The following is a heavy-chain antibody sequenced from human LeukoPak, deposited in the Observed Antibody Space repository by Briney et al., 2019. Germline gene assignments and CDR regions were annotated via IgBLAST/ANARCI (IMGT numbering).Heavy chain of an antibody. CDR2: IYSGGST. V-gene: IGHV3-66*01. CDR1: GFTVSSDY. CDR3: ATSTPIAAAGGDAFDI. D-gene: IGHD6-13*01. J-gene: IGHJ3*02. Sequence: GGSLRLSCAASGFTVSSDYMSWVRQAPGKGLEWVSVIYSGGSTYYADSVKGRFTISRDNSKNTLYLQMNSLRVEDTAVYYCATSTPIAAAGGDAFDIWGQGTMVTVSP.